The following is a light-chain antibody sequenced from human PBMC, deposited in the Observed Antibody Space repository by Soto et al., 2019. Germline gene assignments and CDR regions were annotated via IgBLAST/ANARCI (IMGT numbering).Light chain of an antibody. CDR2: KAS. V-gene: IGKV1-5*03. Sequence: DIQMTQSPSTLSASLGDRVTITCRASQSISSWLAWYQQKPGKAPKLLIYKASTLKSGVPSRFSGSGSGTEFTLTISSLQHDDFANYYCQQYNSYFPLTFGGGTKVDIK. CDR1: QSISSW. J-gene: IGKJ4*01. CDR3: QQYNSYFPLT.